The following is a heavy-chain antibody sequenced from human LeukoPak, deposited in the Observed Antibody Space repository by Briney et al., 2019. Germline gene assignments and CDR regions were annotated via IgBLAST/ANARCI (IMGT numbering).Heavy chain of an antibody. D-gene: IGHD3-22*01. V-gene: IGHV3-11*04. Sequence: GGSLRLSCATSGFIFSNYWMSWVRQAPGKGLEWVSYISSSGSFIYYADSVKGRFTISRDNAKNSLYLHMNSLRAEDTALYYCAREPYYDSSGYSPDYWGQGTLVTVSS. CDR1: GFIFSNYW. CDR2: ISSSGSFI. J-gene: IGHJ4*02. CDR3: AREPYYDSSGYSPDY.